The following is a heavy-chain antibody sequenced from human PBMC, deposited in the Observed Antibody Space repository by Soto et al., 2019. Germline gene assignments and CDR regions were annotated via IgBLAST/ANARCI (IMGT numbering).Heavy chain of an antibody. CDR3: ARSPLYSAAAVQSWYFDL. J-gene: IGHJ2*01. CDR2: IIPIFGTA. V-gene: IGHV1-69*01. Sequence: QVQLVQSGAEVKKPGSSVKVSCKASGGTFSSYAISWVRQAPGQGLEWMGGIIPIFGTANYAQKFQGRVTITADESTSTAYMELSSLRSEDTAVYYCARSPLYSAAAVQSWYFDLWGRCTLVTVSS. CDR1: GGTFSSYA. D-gene: IGHD6-13*01.